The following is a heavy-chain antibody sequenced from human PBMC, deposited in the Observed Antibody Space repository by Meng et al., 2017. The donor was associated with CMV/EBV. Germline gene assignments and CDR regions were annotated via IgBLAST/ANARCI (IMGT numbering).Heavy chain of an antibody. D-gene: IGHD3-10*01. J-gene: IGHJ4*02. Sequence: LTCAASGFTFSSYSMNWVRQAPGKGLEWVGRIKSKTDGGTTDYAAPVKGRFTISRDDSKNTLYLQMNSLKTEDTAVYYCTTSTMVRGVTPHWGQGTLVTVSS. CDR3: TTSTMVRGVTPH. CDR2: IKSKTDGGTT. V-gene: IGHV3-15*01. CDR1: GFTFSSYS.